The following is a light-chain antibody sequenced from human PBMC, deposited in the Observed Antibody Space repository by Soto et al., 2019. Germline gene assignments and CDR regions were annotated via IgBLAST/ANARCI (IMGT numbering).Light chain of an antibody. V-gene: IGKV3-11*01. J-gene: IGKJ3*01. Sequence: EIVLTQSPATLSLSPGERATLSCRASQSVGKFLAWYQQKPGQAPRLLIYDASNRATGIPARFSGSGSGTDFTLTISSPEPEDFAVYYCQQRGNWLPLFTFGPGTMVDIK. CDR3: QQRGNWLPLFT. CDR2: DAS. CDR1: QSVGKF.